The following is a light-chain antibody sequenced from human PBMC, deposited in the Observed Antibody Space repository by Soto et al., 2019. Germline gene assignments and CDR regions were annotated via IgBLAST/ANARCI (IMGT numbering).Light chain of an antibody. J-gene: IGKJ1*01. CDR1: QSVSSSY. CDR2: GAS. V-gene: IGKV3-20*01. Sequence: EIVLRQSPGTLSLSPGERVTLSCRASQSVSSSYLAWYQQKPGQAPRLLIYGASSRATGIPDRFSGSGSGTDFTLTISRLEPDDFAVYYCQQYGSSPVAFGQGTKVDIK. CDR3: QQYGSSPVA.